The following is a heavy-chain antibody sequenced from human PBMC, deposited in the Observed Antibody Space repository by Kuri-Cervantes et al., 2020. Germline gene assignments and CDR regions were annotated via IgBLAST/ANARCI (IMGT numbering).Heavy chain of an antibody. CDR2: ISYDGSNK. J-gene: IGHJ4*02. CDR3: ARSMGYCTNGVCYGGEDYFDY. Sequence: LSLTCAASGFTFSSYGMHWVRQAPGKGLEWVAVISYDGSNKYYADSVKGRFTISRDNSKNTLYLQMNSLRAEDTAVYYCARSMGYCTNGVCYGGEDYFDYWGQGTLVTVSS. D-gene: IGHD2-8*01. V-gene: IGHV3-30*03. CDR1: GFTFSSYG.